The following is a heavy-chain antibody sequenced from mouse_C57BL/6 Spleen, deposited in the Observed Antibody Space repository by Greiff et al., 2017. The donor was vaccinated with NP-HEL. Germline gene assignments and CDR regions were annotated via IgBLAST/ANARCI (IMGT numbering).Heavy chain of an antibody. CDR3: TRRVVPYYFDY. Sequence: QVQLKQSGAELVRPGASVTLSCKASGYTFTDYEMHWVKQTPVHGLEWIGAIDPETGGTAYNQKFKGKAILTADKSSSTAYMELRSLTSEDSAVYYCTRRVVPYYFDYWGQGTTLTVSS. V-gene: IGHV1-15*01. J-gene: IGHJ2*01. CDR2: IDPETGGT. D-gene: IGHD1-1*02. CDR1: GYTFTDYE.